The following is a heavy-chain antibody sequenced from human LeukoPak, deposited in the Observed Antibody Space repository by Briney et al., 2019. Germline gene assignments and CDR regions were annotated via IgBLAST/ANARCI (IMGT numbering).Heavy chain of an antibody. CDR3: ATELGGPAPYYYYGMDV. J-gene: IGHJ6*02. Sequence: GSLRLSCAASGFTFSDYYMSWIRQAPGKGLEWVSYISSSGSTIYYADSVKGRFTISRDNAKNSLYLQMNSLRAEDTAVYYCATELGGPAPYYYYGMDVWGQGTTVTVSS. V-gene: IGHV3-11*01. CDR1: GFTFSDYY. CDR2: ISSSGSTI. D-gene: IGHD3-3*02.